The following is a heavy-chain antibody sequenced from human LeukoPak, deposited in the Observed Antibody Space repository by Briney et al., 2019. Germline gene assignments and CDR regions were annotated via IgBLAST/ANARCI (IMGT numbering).Heavy chain of an antibody. J-gene: IGHJ6*02. CDR2: INTNTGNP. CDR3: ARVWETDYYYGMDV. D-gene: IGHD3-16*01. Sequence: GASVKVSCKASGYTFTSYAMNWVRQAPGQGLEWMGWINTNTGNPTYAQGFTGRFVFSLDTSVSTAYLQICSLKAEDTAVYYCARVWETDYYYGMDVWGQGTTVTVSS. V-gene: IGHV7-4-1*01. CDR1: GYTFTSYA.